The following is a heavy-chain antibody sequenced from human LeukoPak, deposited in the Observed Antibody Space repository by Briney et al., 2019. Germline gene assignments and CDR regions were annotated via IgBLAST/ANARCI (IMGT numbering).Heavy chain of an antibody. J-gene: IGHJ4*02. D-gene: IGHD2-15*01. CDR1: GFTFSSYG. V-gene: IGHV3-33*06. Sequence: GRSLRLSCAASGFTFSSYGMHWVRRAPGKGLEWVAVIWYDGSNKYYADSVKGRFTISRDSSKNTLYLQMNSLRAEDTAVYYCAKDKVAGLFYFDYWGQGTLVTVSS. CDR2: IWYDGSNK. CDR3: AKDKVAGLFYFDY.